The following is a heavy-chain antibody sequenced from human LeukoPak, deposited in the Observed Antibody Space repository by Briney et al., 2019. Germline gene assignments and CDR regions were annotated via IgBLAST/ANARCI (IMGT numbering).Heavy chain of an antibody. D-gene: IGHD3-10*01. CDR1: RFTFSDYW. CDR3: ARFISLGA. Sequence: GGSLRLSCAASRFTFSDYWMSWVRQAPGKGLEWVANIKQDGSEENYVDSVKGRFTISRDNAKKSLYLQMNSLRVEGTAVYYCARFISLGAWGQGTLVTVSS. CDR2: IKQDGSEE. J-gene: IGHJ5*02. V-gene: IGHV3-7*01.